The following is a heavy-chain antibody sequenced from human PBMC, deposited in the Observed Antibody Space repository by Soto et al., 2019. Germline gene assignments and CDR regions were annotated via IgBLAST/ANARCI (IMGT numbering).Heavy chain of an antibody. CDR2: IYYSGNT. Sequence: QVQLQESGPGLVKPSQTLALTCSVSGGSISSGYYYWSGIRQPPWKGLEWIGNIYYSGNTYYNPSLKSRLIISIDTAKHQFTLKVGSVTAADTAVYYFASSSLYGMDVWCQGTTVTVSS. CDR1: GGSISSGYYY. V-gene: IGHV4-30-4*01. J-gene: IGHJ6*02. CDR3: ASSSLYGMDV.